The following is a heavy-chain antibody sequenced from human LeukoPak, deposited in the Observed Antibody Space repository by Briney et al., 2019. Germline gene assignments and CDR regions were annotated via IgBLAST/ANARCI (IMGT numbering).Heavy chain of an antibody. J-gene: IGHJ5*02. CDR3: ARGYQLLRRYNWFDP. D-gene: IGHD2-2*01. Sequence: ASVKVSCKASGYTFTSYYMHWVRQAPGQGLEWMGIINPSGGSTSYAQKFQGRVTMTRDTSTSTVYMELSSLRSEDTAVYYCARGYQLLRRYNWFDPWGQGTLVTDSS. V-gene: IGHV1-46*01. CDR1: GYTFTSYY. CDR2: INPSGGST.